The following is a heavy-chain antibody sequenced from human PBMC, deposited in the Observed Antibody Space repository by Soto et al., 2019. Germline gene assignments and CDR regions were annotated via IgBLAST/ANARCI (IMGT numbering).Heavy chain of an antibody. J-gene: IGHJ6*02. CDR1: GGTFSSYA. CDR2: IIPIFGTA. Sequence: SVKFYCKASGGTFSSYAISWVRQAPGQGLEWMGGIIPIFGTANYAQKFQGRVTITADKSTSTAYMELSSLRSEDTAVYYCARDTAWAWDVWGQGTTVTVSS. CDR3: ARDTAWAWDV. D-gene: IGHD3-16*01. V-gene: IGHV1-69*06.